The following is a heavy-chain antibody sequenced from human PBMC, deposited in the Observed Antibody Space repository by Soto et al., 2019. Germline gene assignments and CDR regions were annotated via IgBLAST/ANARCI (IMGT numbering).Heavy chain of an antibody. CDR3: TKGGFRSGAY. Sequence: PGESLKISCKGSGYSFTSYWIAWVRQMPGKGLECIGIIYPDDSDTRYSPSFQGQVTISADKSINTAYLHWSSLKASDTAIYYCTKGGFRSGAYWGQGTLVTVS. CDR1: GYSFTSYW. J-gene: IGHJ4*02. D-gene: IGHD6-19*01. V-gene: IGHV5-51*01. CDR2: IYPDDSDT.